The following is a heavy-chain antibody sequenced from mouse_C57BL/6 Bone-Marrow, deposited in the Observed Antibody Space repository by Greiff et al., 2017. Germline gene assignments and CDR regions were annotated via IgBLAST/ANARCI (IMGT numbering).Heavy chain of an antibody. D-gene: IGHD4-1*01. CDR1: GYTFTSYW. J-gene: IGHJ2*01. V-gene: IGHV1-59*01. CDR3: GRGETGPLDV. CDR2: IDPSDSYT. Sequence: QVQLQQPGAELVRPGTSVKLSCKASGYTFTSYWMHWVKQRPGQGLEWIGVIDPSDSYTNYNQKFKGKATLTVDTSSSTTSMQLSSLTSEHSAVYYCGRGETGPLDVRGPGTTSHGLL.